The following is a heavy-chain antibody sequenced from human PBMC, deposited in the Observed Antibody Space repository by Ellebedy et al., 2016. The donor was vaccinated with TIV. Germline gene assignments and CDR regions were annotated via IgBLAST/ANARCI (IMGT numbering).Heavy chain of an antibody. CDR1: GGSISSYY. D-gene: IGHD6-19*01. CDR3: ARVPVAGTSPPWFDP. V-gene: IGHV4-59*01. J-gene: IGHJ5*02. CDR2: IYYSGST. Sequence: SETLSLTXTVSGGSISSYYWSWIRQPPGKGLEWIGYIYYSGSTNYNPSLKSRVTISVDTSKNQFSLKLSSVTAADTAVYYCARVPVAGTSPPWFDPWGQGTLVTVSS.